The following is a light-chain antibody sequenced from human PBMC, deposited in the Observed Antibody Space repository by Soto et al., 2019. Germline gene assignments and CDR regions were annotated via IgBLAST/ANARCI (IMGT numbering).Light chain of an antibody. V-gene: IGKV1-5*01. CDR1: QSISTY. CDR3: QQHTSYSAT. Sequence: DIQMTQSPSTLSASVGDRVTITCRASQSISTYLAWYQQKPGKAPKLLIFDASTLKTGVPLRFRGSGSGTEFTLTISSLQPDDFATYYCQQHTSYSATVGGGTKVEI. CDR2: DAS. J-gene: IGKJ4*01.